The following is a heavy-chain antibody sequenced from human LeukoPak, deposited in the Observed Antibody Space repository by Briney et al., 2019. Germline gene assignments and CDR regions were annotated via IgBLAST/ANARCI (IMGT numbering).Heavy chain of an antibody. D-gene: IGHD5-18*01. Sequence: ASVKVSCKASGYTFTGYYMHWVRQAPGQGLEWMGWINPNSGGTNYAQKFQGRVTMTRDTSTSTVYMELSSLRSEDTAVYYCARDLVDTAMASPDYWGQGTLVTVSS. V-gene: IGHV1-2*02. J-gene: IGHJ4*02. CDR3: ARDLVDTAMASPDY. CDR1: GYTFTGYY. CDR2: INPNSGGT.